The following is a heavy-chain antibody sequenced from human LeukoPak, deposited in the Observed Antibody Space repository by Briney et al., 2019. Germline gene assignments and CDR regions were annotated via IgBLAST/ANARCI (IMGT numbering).Heavy chain of an antibody. J-gene: IGHJ4*02. V-gene: IGHV3-74*01. CDR2: INSDGSST. D-gene: IGHD6-19*01. CDR1: GFTFSSYW. CDR3: ARRGAVAGTFDY. Sequence: GGSLRLSCAASGFTFSSYWMHWVRQAPGKGLVWVSRINSDGSSTNYADSVKGRFTISRDNAKNTLYLQMNSLRAEHTAVYYCARRGAVAGTFDYWGQGTLVTVPS.